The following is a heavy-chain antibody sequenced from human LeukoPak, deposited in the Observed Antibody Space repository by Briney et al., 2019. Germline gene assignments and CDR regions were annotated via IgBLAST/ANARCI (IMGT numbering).Heavy chain of an antibody. Sequence: PSETLSLTCTVSGGSISSYYWSWIRQPAGKGLEWIGYIYYSGSTNYNPSPKSRVTISVDTSKNQFSLKLSSVTAADTAVYYCARHISAVTTVVWFDPWGQGTLVTVSS. D-gene: IGHD4-11*01. CDR1: GGSISSYY. V-gene: IGHV4-59*08. CDR2: IYYSGST. J-gene: IGHJ5*02. CDR3: ARHISAVTTVVWFDP.